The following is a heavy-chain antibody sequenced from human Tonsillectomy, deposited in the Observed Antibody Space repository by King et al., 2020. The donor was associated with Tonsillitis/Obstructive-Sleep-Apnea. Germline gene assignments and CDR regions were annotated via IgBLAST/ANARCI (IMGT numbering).Heavy chain of an antibody. CDR2: ISGSGGNT. V-gene: IGHV3-23*04. D-gene: IGHD6-13*01. CDR1: GFIFSSYA. J-gene: IGHJ4*02. Sequence: VQLVESGGGLVQPGGSLRLSCAASGFIFSSYAMSWVRQAPGKGLEWVSTISGSGGNTYYADSVKGRFTISGDNSKDTLYLQMSSLRAEDTALYYCAKDLKEGSNCYFFFDSWGQGTLVTVSS. CDR3: AKDLKEGSNCYFFFDS.